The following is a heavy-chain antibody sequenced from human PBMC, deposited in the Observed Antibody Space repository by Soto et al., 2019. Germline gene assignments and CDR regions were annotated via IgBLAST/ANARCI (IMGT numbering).Heavy chain of an antibody. D-gene: IGHD2-15*01. CDR1: GNTFTTYY. J-gene: IGHJ4*02. CDR2: INPRDGGT. Sequence: ASVKVSCKASGNTFTTYYVHWVRQAPGQGLEWMGVINPRDGGTSYAQKFQGRVTMTRDTSTSTVYMELSSLRSEDTAMYYCARRGYCSGGSCHIGFDYWGKGILVTV. CDR3: ARRGYCSGGSCHIGFDY. V-gene: IGHV1-46*03.